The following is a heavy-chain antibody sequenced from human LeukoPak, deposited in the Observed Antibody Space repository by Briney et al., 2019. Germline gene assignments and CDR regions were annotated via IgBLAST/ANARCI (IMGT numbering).Heavy chain of an antibody. CDR2: ISGTGGTK. D-gene: IGHD6-13*01. V-gene: IGHV3-23*01. J-gene: IGHJ4*02. Sequence: GGSLRLSCAASGFTFSNYAMTWVRQAPGKGLECVSGISGTGGTKYYADSVKGRFTISRDNSKNTLYLQMNSLRAEDTAVYYCASSLQQLVLGTFDYWGQGTLVTVSS. CDR3: ASSLQQLVLGTFDY. CDR1: GFTFSNYA.